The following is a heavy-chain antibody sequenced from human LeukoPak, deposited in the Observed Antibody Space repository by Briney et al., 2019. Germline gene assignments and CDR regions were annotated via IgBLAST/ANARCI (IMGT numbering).Heavy chain of an antibody. CDR1: GYTLTGYY. D-gene: IGHD3-22*01. CDR2: INPNSGGT. CDR3: ARERDYYDSEGYYSHFNY. V-gene: IGHV1-2*02. J-gene: IGHJ4*02. Sequence: APVKVSCKASGYTLTGYYVHWVRQSPGQGLEWMGWINPNSGGTNYAQKFQGRVTMTRDTSISIAYMELSRLRYDDTAVYYCARERDYYDSEGYYSHFNYWGQGTLVTVSS.